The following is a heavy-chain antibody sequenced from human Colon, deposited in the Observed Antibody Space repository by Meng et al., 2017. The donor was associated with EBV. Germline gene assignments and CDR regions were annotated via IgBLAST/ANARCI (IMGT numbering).Heavy chain of an antibody. CDR3: ASFDHIPRRNYFDY. CDR2: IHHSGSA. V-gene: IGHV4-30-4*01. CDR1: GGSMSSGNYY. D-gene: IGHD2-21*01. J-gene: IGHJ4*02. Sequence: QVHGEEAGPGLVDPSPTLSLTCTVSGGSMSSGNYYWDWIRQPPGKGLEWIGYIHHSGSAYYNPSLKSRVSISVDTSKSQFSLNLNSMTAADTAVYYCASFDHIPRRNYFDYWGQGTLVTVSS.